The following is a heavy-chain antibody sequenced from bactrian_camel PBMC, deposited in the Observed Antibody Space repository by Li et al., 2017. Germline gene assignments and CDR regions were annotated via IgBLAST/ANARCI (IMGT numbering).Heavy chain of an antibody. CDR1: GFTFRGRC. D-gene: IGHD7*01. J-gene: IGHJ4*01. Sequence: HVQLVESGGGSVQAGETLTLSCAASGFTFRGRCMAWFRQAAGKEREGVASVNTASEAFYVDSVKGRFTISHDNAKNTLYLQMNSLQPDDGAMYYCSADFRTALLSPFSPASYVYWGQGTQVTVS. V-gene: IGHV3S55*01. CDR3: SADFRTALLSPFSPASYVY. CDR2: VNTASEA.